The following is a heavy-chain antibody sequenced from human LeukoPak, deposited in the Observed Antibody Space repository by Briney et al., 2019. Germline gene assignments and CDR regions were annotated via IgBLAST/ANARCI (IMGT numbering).Heavy chain of an antibody. Sequence: ASAKVSRMASGYTFTTHYIHWVRQAPGQGLEWMRIINPSDGGASYAQKFQGRLTMSRDTSTSILYMELSSLRSEDTAIYYCARKAPHDSSGWYFDLWGRGTLVTVSS. CDR3: ARKAPHDSSGWYFDL. V-gene: IGHV1-46*01. CDR1: GYTFTTHY. J-gene: IGHJ2*01. D-gene: IGHD3-22*01. CDR2: INPSDGGA.